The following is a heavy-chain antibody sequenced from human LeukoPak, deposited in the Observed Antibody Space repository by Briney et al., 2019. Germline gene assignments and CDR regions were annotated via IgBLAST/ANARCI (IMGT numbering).Heavy chain of an antibody. CDR1: GFTFSGFS. J-gene: IGHJ4*02. CDR3: ASKGCTGGNCKHYFDY. Sequence: GGSLRLSCAASGFTFSGFSMSWVRQSPTKGLEWVANIKQDGSEEYYVDSVKGRFTISRDNAKNSLYLQMNSLRAEDTAVYYCASKGCTGGNCKHYFDYWGQGTLVTVAS. V-gene: IGHV3-7*03. D-gene: IGHD2-8*02. CDR2: IKQDGSEE.